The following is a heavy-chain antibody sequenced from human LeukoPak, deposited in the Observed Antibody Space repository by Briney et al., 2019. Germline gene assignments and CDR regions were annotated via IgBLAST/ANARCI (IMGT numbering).Heavy chain of an antibody. J-gene: IGHJ6*03. CDR2: INHSGST. CDR1: GGSFSGYY. D-gene: IGHD4-17*01. CDR3: ARQGYGDYFNRYYYYMDV. V-gene: IGHV4-34*01. Sequence: PSETVSLTCAVYGGSFSGYYWSWVRQPPGKGLEWIGEINHSGSTNYNPSLKSRVTISVDTSKNQFSLKLSSVTAADTAVYYCARQGYGDYFNRYYYYMDVWGKGTTVTISS.